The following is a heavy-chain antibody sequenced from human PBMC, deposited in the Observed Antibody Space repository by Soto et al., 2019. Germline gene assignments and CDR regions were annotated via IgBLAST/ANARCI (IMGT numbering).Heavy chain of an antibody. CDR1: GGSFSGYF. D-gene: IGHD3-3*01. V-gene: IGHV4-34*01. CDR2: INHSGVA. CDR3: ARGPYYNFRNANYYYYHAMDV. J-gene: IGHJ6*02. Sequence: SETLSLTCAVYGGSFSGYFWSWIRQPPGKGLEWIGEINHSGVANYNPSLKSRVTISVDTSKNQFSLKLTSMTAADTAIYYCARGPYYNFRNANYYYYHAMDVWGQGTTVTVSS.